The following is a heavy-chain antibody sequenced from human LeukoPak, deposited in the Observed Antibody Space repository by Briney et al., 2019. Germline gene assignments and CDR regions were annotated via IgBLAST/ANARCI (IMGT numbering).Heavy chain of an antibody. CDR2: ISASGADT. CDR1: GFIFAKYA. D-gene: IGHD4-23*01. V-gene: IGHV3-23*01. J-gene: IGHJ4*02. Sequence: GGSLRLSCTTSGFIFAKYAMAWVRQSPGKGLEWVSTISASGADTYYADSVRGRFTISRDNTRNALYLQLSRLRVDDTAFYYCPKPLLTPGNWGPGTLVTVSS. CDR3: PKPLLTPGN.